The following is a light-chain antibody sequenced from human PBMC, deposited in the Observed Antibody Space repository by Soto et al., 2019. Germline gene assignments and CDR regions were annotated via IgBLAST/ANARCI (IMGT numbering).Light chain of an antibody. Sequence: QSVLTQPPSVSGAPGQRVTISCTGSFFNIGAGYNVHWYQQLPGTAPKLLIYGNTNRPSGVPDRFSGSKSGTSASLAITGLQIEDEGDYYCQSYDSRLNGVFGGGTKLTVL. CDR1: FFNIGAGYN. CDR3: QSYDSRLNGV. J-gene: IGLJ3*02. CDR2: GNT. V-gene: IGLV1-40*01.